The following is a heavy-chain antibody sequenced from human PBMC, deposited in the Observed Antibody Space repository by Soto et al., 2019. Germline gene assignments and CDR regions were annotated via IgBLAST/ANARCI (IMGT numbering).Heavy chain of an antibody. CDR2: VNADNGDT. Sequence: ASVKVSCKASGHTFIYYTMHWLRQAPGQRPEWMGWVNADNGDTRYSQKFQGRLTMTRDTSASTIYVELSSLTSEDTAVYFCATGPSSGSFDFWGQGTLVTVSS. D-gene: IGHD6-19*01. V-gene: IGHV1-3*01. CDR1: GHTFIYYT. CDR3: ATGPSSGSFDF. J-gene: IGHJ4*02.